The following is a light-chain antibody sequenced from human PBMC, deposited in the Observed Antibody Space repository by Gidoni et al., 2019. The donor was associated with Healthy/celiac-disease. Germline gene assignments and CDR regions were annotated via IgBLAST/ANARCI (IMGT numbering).Light chain of an antibody. Sequence: EIVLTQSPGTLSLSPGERATLSCRASQSVRSSYLAWYQQEPGQAPRLLIDGASSRATGIPDRFSGRGSGTDFTLTISRLGPEDFAVYYCQQCGSSPCSFGQGTKLESK. CDR3: QQCGSSPCS. J-gene: IGKJ2*04. CDR1: QSVRSSY. CDR2: GAS. V-gene: IGKV3-20*01.